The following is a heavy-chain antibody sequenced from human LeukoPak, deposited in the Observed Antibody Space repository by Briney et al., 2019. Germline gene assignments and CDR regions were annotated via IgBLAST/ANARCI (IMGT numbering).Heavy chain of an antibody. CDR3: ASANIGIAAAGDFDY. CDR2: ISGSGDTT. V-gene: IGHV3-23*01. Sequence: GGSLRLSCAASGFTFSSYAMSWVRQAPGKGLEWVSTISGSGDTTYYADSVKGRFTISRDNSKDTLYLQINSLRAEDTAVYYCASANIGIAAAGDFDYWGQGTLVTVSS. CDR1: GFTFSSYA. J-gene: IGHJ4*02. D-gene: IGHD6-13*01.